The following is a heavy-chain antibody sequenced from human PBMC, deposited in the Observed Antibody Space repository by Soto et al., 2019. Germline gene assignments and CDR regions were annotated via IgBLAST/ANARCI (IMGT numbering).Heavy chain of an antibody. CDR2: ISASGGST. V-gene: IGHV3-23*01. CDR3: AKDRCRDGDHATLDAFEL. Sequence: EVQLLQSGGGLVQPGGSLRLSCAASGFTFNRYAMSWVRQAPGKGLEWVSSISASGGSTYYADSVEGHFTISRDSFKNTLYLQMNSLRAEDTAIYYCAKDRCRDGDHATLDAFELWGQGTMVTVSS. D-gene: IGHD4-17*01. J-gene: IGHJ3*01. CDR1: GFTFNRYA.